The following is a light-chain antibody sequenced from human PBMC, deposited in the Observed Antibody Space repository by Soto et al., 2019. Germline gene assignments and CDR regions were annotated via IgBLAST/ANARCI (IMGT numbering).Light chain of an antibody. CDR1: SSDVGYWNL. V-gene: IGLV2-23*03. CDR3: CSYANSSTV. Sequence: QSALTQPASVSGSPGQSITISCTGTSSDVGYWNLVSWYQQHPDKAPKLMIYEGSTRPSGVSNRFSGSKSGNTASLTISGLQAEDEADYYCCSYANSSTVFGTGTKVTVL. J-gene: IGLJ1*01. CDR2: EGS.